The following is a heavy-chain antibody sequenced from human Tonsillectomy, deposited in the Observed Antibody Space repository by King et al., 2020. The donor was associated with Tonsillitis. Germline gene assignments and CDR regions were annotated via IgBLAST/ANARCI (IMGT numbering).Heavy chain of an antibody. J-gene: IGHJ2*01. CDR3: ARIHYGDYVNWYFDL. V-gene: IGHV2-26*01. Sequence: TLKESGPVLVKPTETLTLTCTVSGFSLSNARMGVSWIRQPPGQALEWLAHIFSNDEKSYSTSLKSRLTISKDTSKSQVVLTMTNMDPVDTATYYCARIHYGDYVNWYFDLWGRGTLVTVSS. CDR1: GFSLSNARMG. CDR2: IFSNDEK. D-gene: IGHD4-17*01.